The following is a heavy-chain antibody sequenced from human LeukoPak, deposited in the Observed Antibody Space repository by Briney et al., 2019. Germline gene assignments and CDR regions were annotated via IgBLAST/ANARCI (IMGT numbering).Heavy chain of an antibody. Sequence: ASVKVSCKASGYTFTSYGISWVRQAPGQGLEWVGGITSYNGNKNYAQKLQGRVTMTTDTSTSTAYMELRSLRSDDTAVYYCAREYGSVRYYAFWSGYSSWFDPWGQGTLVTVSS. CDR3: AREYGSVRYYAFWSGYSSWFDP. CDR1: GYTFTSYG. J-gene: IGHJ5*02. CDR2: ITSYNGNK. V-gene: IGHV1-18*01. D-gene: IGHD3-3*01.